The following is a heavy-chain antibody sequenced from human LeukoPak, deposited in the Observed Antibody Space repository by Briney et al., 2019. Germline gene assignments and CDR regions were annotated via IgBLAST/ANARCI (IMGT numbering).Heavy chain of an antibody. D-gene: IGHD1-1*01. J-gene: IGHJ4*02. CDR1: GFTFSTYW. CDR3: ARDSPGYLAYDS. CDR2: IKEDGSAT. V-gene: IGHV3-7*04. Sequence: PGGSLRLSCAASGFTFSTYWMTWVRQAPGKGPEWVANIKEDGSATYYVDSVKGRFTISRDNAKKSLYLQMNSLRAEDTAVYYCARDSPGYLAYDSWGQGSLVSV.